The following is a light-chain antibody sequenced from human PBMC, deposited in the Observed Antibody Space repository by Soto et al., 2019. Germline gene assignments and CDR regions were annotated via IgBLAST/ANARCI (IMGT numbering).Light chain of an antibody. CDR1: SSDVGGHNY. CDR3: SSYTSSTTLDVV. Sequence: QSALTQPASVSGSPGQSITISCTGTSSDVGGHNYVSWYQQHPGTAPKLMIYEVTNRPSGVSNRFSGSKSGNTASLTISGLHAEDEADYYCSSYTSSTTLDVVFGGGTQLTVL. V-gene: IGLV2-14*01. J-gene: IGLJ2*01. CDR2: EVT.